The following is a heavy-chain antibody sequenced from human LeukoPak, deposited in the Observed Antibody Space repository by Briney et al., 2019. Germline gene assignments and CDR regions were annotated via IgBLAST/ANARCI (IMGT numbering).Heavy chain of an antibody. CDR2: ISSSSSTI. J-gene: IGHJ6*02. CDR1: GFAFSLYS. Sequence: GGSLRLSCAASGFAFSLYSMNWARQAPGRGLEWISYISSSSSTIHYADSVKGRFTISRDNAKNSLYLQMKSLRAEDTAVYYCARPRANWGSGYGMDVWGQGTTVTVSS. CDR3: ARPRANWGSGYGMDV. D-gene: IGHD7-27*01. V-gene: IGHV3-48*04.